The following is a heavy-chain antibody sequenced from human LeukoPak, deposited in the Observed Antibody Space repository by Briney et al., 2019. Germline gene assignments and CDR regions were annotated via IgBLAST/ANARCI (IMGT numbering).Heavy chain of an antibody. CDR1: GYTLTELS. Sequence: GASVKVSCKVSGYTLTELSMHWVRQVPGKGLEWMGGFDPEDGETIYAQRFRGRVTMTEDTSTDTAYMELSSLRSEDTAVYYCATDPSGWYVFDYWGQGTLVTVSS. CDR2: FDPEDGET. D-gene: IGHD6-19*01. V-gene: IGHV1-24*01. CDR3: ATDPSGWYVFDY. J-gene: IGHJ4*02.